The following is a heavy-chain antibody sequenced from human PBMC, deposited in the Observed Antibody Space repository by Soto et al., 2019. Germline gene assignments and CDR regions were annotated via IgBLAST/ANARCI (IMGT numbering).Heavy chain of an antibody. CDR3: ARGRWFDP. J-gene: IGHJ5*02. V-gene: IGHV4-59*01. Sequence: SETLCLTCSVSGDSISSYDGSWIRQAPGKGLEWIGYIYYSGSTNYNPSLKSRVTISVDTSKNQFSLKLSSVTAADTAVYYCARGRWFDPWGQGTLVTVSS. CDR2: IYYSGST. CDR1: GDSISSYD.